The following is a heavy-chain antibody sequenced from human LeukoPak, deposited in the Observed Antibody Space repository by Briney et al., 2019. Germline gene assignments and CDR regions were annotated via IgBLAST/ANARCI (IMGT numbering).Heavy chain of an antibody. Sequence: SGTLSLTCVVSGDSITNNNWWSWVRQPPGEGLEWVGEIHHSGSTYYNPSLKSRVTISVDTSKNQFSLKLTSVTAADTAVYYCARIETYSSGWYDAFFDYWGRGTLVTV. D-gene: IGHD6-19*01. J-gene: IGHJ4*02. V-gene: IGHV4-4*02. CDR2: IHHSGST. CDR3: ARIETYSSGWYDAFFDY. CDR1: GDSITNNNW.